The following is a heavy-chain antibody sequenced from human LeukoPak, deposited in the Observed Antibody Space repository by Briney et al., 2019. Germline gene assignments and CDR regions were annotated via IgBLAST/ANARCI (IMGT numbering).Heavy chain of an antibody. V-gene: IGHV3-21*01. CDR1: GFTFSSYS. CDR3: ALSYAGHFDY. CDR2: ISSSSSYI. D-gene: IGHD2-2*01. J-gene: IGHJ4*02. Sequence: PGGSLRLSCAASGFTFSSYSMNWVRQAPGKGLEWVSSISSSSSYIYYADSMKGRFTISRDNAKNSLYLQMNSLRAEDTALYYCALSYAGHFDYWGQGTLVTVSS.